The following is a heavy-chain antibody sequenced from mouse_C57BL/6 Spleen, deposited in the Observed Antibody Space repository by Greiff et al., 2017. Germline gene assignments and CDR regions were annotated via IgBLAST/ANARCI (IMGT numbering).Heavy chain of an antibody. CDR2: ISYSGST. Sequence: ESGPGLAKPSQTLSLTCSVTGYSITSDSWNWIRKFPGNKLEYMGYISYSGSTFYNPSLNSRISITRDTSKNQYYLQLNSVTTEDTATYYYERNPYGNNAMDYWGQGTSVTVSS. CDR1: GYSITSDS. D-gene: IGHD2-1*01. V-gene: IGHV3-8*01. J-gene: IGHJ4*01. CDR3: ERNPYGNNAMDY.